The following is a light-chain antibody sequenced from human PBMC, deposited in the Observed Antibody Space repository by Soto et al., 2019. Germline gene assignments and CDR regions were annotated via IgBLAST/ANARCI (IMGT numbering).Light chain of an antibody. CDR3: QQYNSYSGT. Sequence: IQMTQSPSTLSAYVGDRVTITCRASQSISTWVAWYQQRPGKAPKFLIYDASRLESGVPSRFSGSGSGTEFTLTISSLQPDDFATYYCQQYNSYSGTFGQGTKVDI. J-gene: IGKJ1*01. CDR2: DAS. V-gene: IGKV1-5*01. CDR1: QSISTW.